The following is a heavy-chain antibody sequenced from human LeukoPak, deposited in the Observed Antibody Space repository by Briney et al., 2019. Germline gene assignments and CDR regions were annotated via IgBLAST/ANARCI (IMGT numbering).Heavy chain of an antibody. CDR1: GFTFSSYA. Sequence: GGSLRLSCAASGFTFSSYAMTWVRQAPGKGLEWVSAISGGGGSAYYADSVKGRFTISRDSSMNTLYLQMNSLTAGDTAVYYCAKAVGATGGYYYSGMDVWGQGTTVTVSS. D-gene: IGHD1-26*01. CDR3: AKAVGATGGYYYSGMDV. J-gene: IGHJ6*02. CDR2: ISGGGGSA. V-gene: IGHV3-23*01.